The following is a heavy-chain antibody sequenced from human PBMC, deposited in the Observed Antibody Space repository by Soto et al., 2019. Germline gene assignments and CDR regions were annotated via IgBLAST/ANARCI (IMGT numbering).Heavy chain of an antibody. J-gene: IGHJ5*01. CDR2: MHYSGRT. V-gene: IGHV4-31*03. Sequence: QVQLQESGPGLVKPSQTLSLTCTVSGGSITAGDYYWGWIRQHPGKGLEWIGYMHYSGRTYNNPALRSRFVISLXTXKXKFSLKLSSVTAADTAEYFCVRYYYVTSAYSNWFDSWGQGTLVTVSS. CDR3: VRYYYVTSAYSNWFDS. D-gene: IGHD3-22*01. CDR1: GGSITAGDYY.